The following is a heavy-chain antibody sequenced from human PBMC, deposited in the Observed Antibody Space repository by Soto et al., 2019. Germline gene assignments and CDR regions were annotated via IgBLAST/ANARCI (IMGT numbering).Heavy chain of an antibody. Sequence: QVQLVESGGGLVKRGGSLRLSCAASGFTFSDYYMSWIRQAPGKGLEWVSYISNRSSTIFYADSVKGRFTISRDNVKNSLYLQMNSLRAEDTAVYYCASGTNGAFFVYWGQGILVTVSS. CDR3: ASGTNGAFFVY. J-gene: IGHJ4*02. D-gene: IGHD2-8*01. CDR1: GFTFSDYY. V-gene: IGHV3-11*01. CDR2: ISNRSSTI.